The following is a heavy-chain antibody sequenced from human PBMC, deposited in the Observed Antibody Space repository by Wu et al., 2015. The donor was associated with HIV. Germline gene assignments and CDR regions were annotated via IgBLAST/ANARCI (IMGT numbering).Heavy chain of an antibody. J-gene: IGHJ4*02. CDR2: IIPIFGTA. CDR1: XHLQQLC. V-gene: IGHV1-69*05. CDR3: ARAGRYGDYDQYYFDY. D-gene: IGHD4-17*01. Sequence: QVQLVQSGLRSKSLGPRSKVSSQGFWXHLQQLCYQLGATGPWTRLEWMGGIIPIFGTANYAQKFQGRVTITTDESTSTAYMELSSLRSEDTAVYYCARAGRYGDYDQYYFDYWGQGTLVTVSS.